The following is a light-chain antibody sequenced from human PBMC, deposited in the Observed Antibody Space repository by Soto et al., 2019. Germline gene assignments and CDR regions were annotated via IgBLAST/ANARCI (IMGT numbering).Light chain of an antibody. V-gene: IGLV2-14*01. CDR3: ISYTGSSTSYV. CDR2: EVT. CDR1: SSDVGSYNH. Sequence: QSALTHPASVSRSPGQSITISCGGTSSDVGSYNHVAWYQQFPGKTPKLIIYEVTYRPSGVSHRFSASKSGNTASLTISGLQAEDEADYYCISYTGSSTSYVFGTGTKVTVL. J-gene: IGLJ1*01.